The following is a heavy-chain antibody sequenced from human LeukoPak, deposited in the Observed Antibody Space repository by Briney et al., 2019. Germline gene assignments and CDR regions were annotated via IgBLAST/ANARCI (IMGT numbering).Heavy chain of an antibody. J-gene: IGHJ3*02. CDR3: ARVARTRMGRDAFDI. D-gene: IGHD5-12*01. V-gene: IGHV4-34*01. CDR2: INHSGST. Sequence: SETLSLTCAVYGGSFSGHYWSWIRQPPGKGLEWIGEINHSGSTNYNPSLKSRVTISVDTSKNQFSLKLSSVTAADTAVYYCARVARTRMGRDAFDIWGQGTMVTVSS. CDR1: GGSFSGHY.